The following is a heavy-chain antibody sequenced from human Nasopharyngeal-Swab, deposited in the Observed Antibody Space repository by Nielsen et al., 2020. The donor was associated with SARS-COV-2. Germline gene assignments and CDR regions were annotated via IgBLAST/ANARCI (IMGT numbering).Heavy chain of an antibody. D-gene: IGHD3-10*01. CDR2: TYYRSKWYN. V-gene: IGHV6-1*01. Sequence: WIRQSPSRGLEWLGSTYYRSKWYNDYAVSVKSRITINPDTSKNQFSLQLNSVTPEDTAVYYCARGHYYGSGSYYSPSLYYGMDVWGQGTTVTVSS. J-gene: IGHJ6*02. CDR3: ARGHYYGSGSYYSPSLYYGMDV.